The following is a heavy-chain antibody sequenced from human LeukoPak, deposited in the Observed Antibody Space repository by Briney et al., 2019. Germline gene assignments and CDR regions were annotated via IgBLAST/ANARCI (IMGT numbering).Heavy chain of an antibody. V-gene: IGHV3-23*01. CDR2: ISGSGGST. D-gene: IGHD2-15*01. CDR3: ARDSPDIVVVVAAPAIDY. Sequence: GGSLRLSCAASGFTFSSYAMSWVRQAPGKGLEWVSAISGSGGSTYYADSVKGRFTISRDNAKNSLYLQMNSLRAEDTAVYYCARDSPDIVVVVAAPAIDYWGQGTLVTASS. J-gene: IGHJ4*02. CDR1: GFTFSSYA.